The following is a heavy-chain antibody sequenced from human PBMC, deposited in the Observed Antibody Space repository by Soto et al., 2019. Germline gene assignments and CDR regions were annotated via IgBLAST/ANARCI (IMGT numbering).Heavy chain of an antibody. CDR2: ISGNSGTT. CDR3: AKASSISWGVFDY. Sequence: EVQLLESGGGLVQPGGSLRLSCAASGFTFSNYVMTWVRQAPGKGLEWVSFISGNSGTTYFADSVKGRFTISRDNSKSTLYLQMNSLRAEDTAVYYCAKASSISWGVFDYWGQGTLITVSS. J-gene: IGHJ4*02. CDR1: GFTFSNYV. V-gene: IGHV3-23*01. D-gene: IGHD6-13*01.